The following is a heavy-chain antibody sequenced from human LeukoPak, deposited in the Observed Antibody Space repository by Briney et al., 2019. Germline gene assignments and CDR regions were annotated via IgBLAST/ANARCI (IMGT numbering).Heavy chain of an antibody. J-gene: IGHJ5*02. CDR1: GGSFSGYY. V-gene: IGHV4-34*01. CDR3: ARGGDDIVVVPAAPYNWFDP. Sequence: SETLSLTCAVYGGSFSGYYWSWIRQPPGKGLEWIGEINHSGSTNYNPSLKSRVTISVDTSKNQFSLKLSSVAAADTAVYYCARGGDDIVVVPAAPYNWFDPWGQGTLVTVSS. D-gene: IGHD2-2*01. CDR2: INHSGST.